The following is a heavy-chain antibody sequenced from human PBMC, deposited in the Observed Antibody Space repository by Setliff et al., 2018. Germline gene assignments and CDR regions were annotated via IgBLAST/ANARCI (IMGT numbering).Heavy chain of an antibody. J-gene: IGHJ5*02. D-gene: IGHD3-10*01. Sequence: PSETLSLTCTVSGGSINNYYWSWVRQPPGKGLEWLGYISYSGKTNYNPSLKGRVTMSVDTSKNQFSLKVDSVTAADTAMYYCARDGDYFGSGNRFDPWGQGTLVTVSS. CDR3: ARDGDYFGSGNRFDP. V-gene: IGHV4-59*01. CDR1: GGSINNYY. CDR2: ISYSGKT.